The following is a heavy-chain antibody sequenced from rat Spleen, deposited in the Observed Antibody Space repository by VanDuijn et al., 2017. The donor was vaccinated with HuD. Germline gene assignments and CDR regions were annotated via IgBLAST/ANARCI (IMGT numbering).Heavy chain of an antibody. CDR1: GFNFNDYW. J-gene: IGHJ3*01. Sequence: EVQLVESGGGLVQPGRSLKLSCAASGFNFNDYWMGWVWQAPGKGLEWIASITNTGDSTYYPDSVKGRFTISRNNAKSTLYLQMSSLRSEDTATFYCVRQDTSGYSNWFTYWGQGTLVAVSS. CDR2: ITNTGDST. V-gene: IGHV5-31*01. D-gene: IGHD4-3*01. CDR3: VRQDTSGYSNWFTY.